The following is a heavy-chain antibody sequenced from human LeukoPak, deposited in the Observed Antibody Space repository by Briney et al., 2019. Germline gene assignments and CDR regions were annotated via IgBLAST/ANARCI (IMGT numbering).Heavy chain of an antibody. J-gene: IGHJ4*02. D-gene: IGHD6-19*01. CDR1: GFTLSSYS. Sequence: GGSLRLSCAASGFTLSSYSMNWVRQAPGKGLEWVSSLSSSGSYIYYADSVKGRFTISRDNTNNSLYLHMNSLRTEDTAVYYCARDRLSSGWLTDYWGQGIQVTVSS. CDR3: ARDRLSSGWLTDY. V-gene: IGHV3-21*01. CDR2: LSSSGSYI.